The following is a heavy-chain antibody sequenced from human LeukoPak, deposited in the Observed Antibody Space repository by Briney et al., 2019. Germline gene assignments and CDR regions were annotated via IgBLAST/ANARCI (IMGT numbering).Heavy chain of an antibody. V-gene: IGHV3-74*03. CDR2: ITHGGDSA. D-gene: IGHD2/OR15-2a*01. CDR1: GFTFSDYW. CDR3: ARDSGVSTPLDH. Sequence: HPGGSLRLSCQASGFTFSDYWIHWVRQAPGKGLVWVSRITHGGDSAEYAGSVEGRFTTSRDSAKNTVYLQLNSLRAEDTAVYYCARDSGVSTPLDHWGQGALVTVSS. J-gene: IGHJ4*02.